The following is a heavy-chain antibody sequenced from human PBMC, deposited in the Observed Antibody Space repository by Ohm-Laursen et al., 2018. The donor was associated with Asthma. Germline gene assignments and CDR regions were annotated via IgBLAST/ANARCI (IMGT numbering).Heavy chain of an antibody. CDR2: LFPDGRST. CDR3: ARGNVEGLL. V-gene: IGHV3-74*01. J-gene: IGHJ4*02. CDR1: GFTFSDYF. Sequence: SLRLSCAASGFTFSDYFMHWVRQRPGEGLVWISHLFPDGRSTNYADSVRGRFTSSRDDAQNTVYLQMHSLRVDDTAVYFCARGNVEGLLWGQGTLVTVSS.